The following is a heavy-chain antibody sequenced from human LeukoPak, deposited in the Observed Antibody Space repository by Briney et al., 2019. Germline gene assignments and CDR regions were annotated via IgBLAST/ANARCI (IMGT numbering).Heavy chain of an antibody. CDR3: ARYGEIGPPPNYFDY. D-gene: IGHD7-27*01. J-gene: IGHJ4*02. CDR2: IYYSGST. CDR1: GGSFSSYY. V-gene: IGHV4-59*01. Sequence: SETLSLTCAVYGGSFSSYYWSWIRQPPGKGLEWIGYIYYSGSTNYNPSLKSRVTISVDTSKNQLSLKLSSVTAADTAVYYCARYGEIGPPPNYFDYWGQGTLVTVSS.